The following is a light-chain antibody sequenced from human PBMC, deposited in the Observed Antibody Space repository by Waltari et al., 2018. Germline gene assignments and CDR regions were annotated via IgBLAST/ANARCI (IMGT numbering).Light chain of an antibody. V-gene: IGLV2-23*01. CDR3: CTFTSSGTWV. J-gene: IGLJ2*01. Sequence: QSALTQPASVSGPPGQSITISCTSDVGNYHLVSWYQQRPGTAPKLKIYGATKRPSGVSDRFSGSKSVNTASLTISGLQAEDEADYYCCTFTSSGTWVFGGGTKLTVL. CDR1: SDVGNYHL. CDR2: GAT.